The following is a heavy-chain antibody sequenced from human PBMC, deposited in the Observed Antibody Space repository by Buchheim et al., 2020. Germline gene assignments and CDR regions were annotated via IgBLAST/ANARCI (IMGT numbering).Heavy chain of an antibody. Sequence: QVQLVQSGAEVKKPGASVKVSCKASGYTFTGYYMHWVRQAPGQGLEWMGWINPNSGGTNYAQKFQGWVTMTRAPSISTAYMELSRLRSDDTAVYYCARGVRYSYGYIVGYYYYGMDVWGQGTT. CDR2: INPNSGGT. J-gene: IGHJ6*02. V-gene: IGHV1-2*04. CDR3: ARGVRYSYGYIVGYYYYGMDV. CDR1: GYTFTGYY. D-gene: IGHD5-18*01.